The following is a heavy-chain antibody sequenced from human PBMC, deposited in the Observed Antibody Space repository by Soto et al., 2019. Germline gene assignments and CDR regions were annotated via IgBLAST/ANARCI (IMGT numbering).Heavy chain of an antibody. Sequence: SETLSLTCAVYGGSFSGYYWSWIRQPPWKGLEWIGEINHSGSTNYNPSLKSRVTISVDTSKNQFSLKLSSVTAADTAVYYCARPRGYDYVWGSYRPYYFDYWGQGTLVTVSS. CDR1: GGSFSGYY. J-gene: IGHJ4*02. D-gene: IGHD3-16*02. CDR3: ARPRGYDYVWGSYRPYYFDY. CDR2: INHSGST. V-gene: IGHV4-34*01.